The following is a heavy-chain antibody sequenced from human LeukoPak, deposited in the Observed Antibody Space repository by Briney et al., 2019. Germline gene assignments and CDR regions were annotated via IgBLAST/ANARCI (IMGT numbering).Heavy chain of an antibody. CDR1: GDSISSSF. Sequence: PSETLSLTCTVSGDSISSSFWAWIRQPAGKGLEWIGRIYTSGSTNYNPSLKSRVTMSVDTSKNQFSLKLSSVTAADTAVYYCARGTGYSGYDLAAFDIWGQGTMVTVSS. D-gene: IGHD5-12*01. CDR2: IYTSGST. J-gene: IGHJ3*02. CDR3: ARGTGYSGYDLAAFDI. V-gene: IGHV4-4*07.